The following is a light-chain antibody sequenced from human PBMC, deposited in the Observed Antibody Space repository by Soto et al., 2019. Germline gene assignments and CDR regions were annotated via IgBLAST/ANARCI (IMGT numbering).Light chain of an antibody. V-gene: IGKV3-11*01. CDR1: QSVGSY. J-gene: IGKJ4*01. CDR3: QQRFICPPFT. Sequence: EVVLTQSPATLSLSPGERATLSCRASQSVGSYLAWYQQQPGQAPRLLIYDASNRATGIPARFSGSGSGTDFTLTISSLEPEDFAVYYCQQRFICPPFTFGGGTKVEIK. CDR2: DAS.